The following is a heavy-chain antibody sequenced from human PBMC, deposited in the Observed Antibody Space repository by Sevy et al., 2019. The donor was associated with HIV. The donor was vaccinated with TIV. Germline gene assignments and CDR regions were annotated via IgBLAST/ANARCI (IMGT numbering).Heavy chain of an antibody. V-gene: IGHV3-74*01. CDR1: GFTFSNYY. CDR3: FVRIRDSSEIDY. J-gene: IGHJ4*02. Sequence: GGSLRLSCAASGFTFSNYYMNWVRQGPGKGLVWVARLNGDGSDINNADSVRGRFTISRDNTKNTLYLQMSSLRGEDTAVYYCFVRIRDSSEIDYWGQGTLVTVSS. D-gene: IGHD6-6*01. CDR2: LNGDGSDI.